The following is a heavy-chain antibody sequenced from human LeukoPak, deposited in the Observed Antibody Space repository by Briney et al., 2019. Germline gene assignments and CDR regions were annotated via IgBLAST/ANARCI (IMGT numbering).Heavy chain of an antibody. Sequence: PGGSLRLSCAAYGFTFSSYWMSWVRQAPGKGLEWVANIKQDGSEKYYVDSVKGRFTISRDNAKNSLYLQMNSLRAEDPAVYYCARDRYCSGGSCFEDFWVQGTLVTVSS. V-gene: IGHV3-7*01. J-gene: IGHJ4*02. CDR3: ARDRYCSGGSCFEDF. D-gene: IGHD2-15*01. CDR2: IKQDGSEK. CDR1: GFTFSSYW.